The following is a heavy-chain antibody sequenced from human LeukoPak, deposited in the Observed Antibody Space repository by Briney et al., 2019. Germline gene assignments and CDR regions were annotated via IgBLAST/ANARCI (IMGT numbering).Heavy chain of an antibody. CDR2: IIPNSGGA. V-gene: IGHV1-2*02. J-gene: IGHJ4*02. CDR1: GYTFTGYY. Sequence: ASVKVSCKASGYTFTGYYMHWVRQALGQRLERMGWIIPNSGGANYAQKFQGRVTMTRDTSISTAYMELSSLRSDDTAVYYCARDKSTTRHFDYWGQGTLVTVSS. D-gene: IGHD5/OR15-5a*01. CDR3: ARDKSTTRHFDY.